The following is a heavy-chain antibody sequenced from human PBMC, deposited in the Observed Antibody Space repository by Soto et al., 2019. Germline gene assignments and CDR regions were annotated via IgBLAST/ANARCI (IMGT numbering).Heavy chain of an antibody. J-gene: IGHJ3*01. D-gene: IGHD3-22*01. CDR1: GFTFRNYG. CDR3: ARDQLYFNDISGRPLNAFDV. Sequence: GGSLRLSCAASGFTFRNYGMNWVRQAPGKGLEWVSYIGLGSSTKYYADSVEGRFTISRDNAKNSLYLQMNSLRAEDTAVYYCARDQLYFNDISGRPLNAFDVWGQGTMVIVSS. CDR2: IGLGSSTK. V-gene: IGHV3-48*01.